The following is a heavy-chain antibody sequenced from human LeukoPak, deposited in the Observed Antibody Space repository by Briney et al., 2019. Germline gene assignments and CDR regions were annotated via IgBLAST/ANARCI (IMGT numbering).Heavy chain of an antibody. CDR3: AKDGIAVAGTYCWFDP. CDR1: GFTFSSYG. D-gene: IGHD6-19*01. CDR2: IRYDGSNK. V-gene: IGHV3-30*02. Sequence: GGSLRLSCAASGFTFSSYGMHWVRQAPGKGLEWVAFIRYDGSNKYYADSVKGRLTISRDNSKNTLYLQMNSLRAEDTAVYYCAKDGIAVAGTYCWFDPWGQGTLVIVSS. J-gene: IGHJ5*02.